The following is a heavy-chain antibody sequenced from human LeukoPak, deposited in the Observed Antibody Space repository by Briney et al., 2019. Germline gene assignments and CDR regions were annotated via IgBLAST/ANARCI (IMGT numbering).Heavy chain of an antibody. CDR2: ISSSSYI. CDR1: GFTFSSYS. CDR3: AREKRIAAAGTAGVDY. V-gene: IGHV3-21*01. Sequence: TGGSLRLSCAASGFTFSSYSMNWVRQAPGKGLEWVSSISSSSYIYYADSVKGRFTISRDNAKNSLYLQMNSLRAEDTAVYYCAREKRIAAAGTAGVDYWGQGTLVTVSP. D-gene: IGHD6-13*01. J-gene: IGHJ4*02.